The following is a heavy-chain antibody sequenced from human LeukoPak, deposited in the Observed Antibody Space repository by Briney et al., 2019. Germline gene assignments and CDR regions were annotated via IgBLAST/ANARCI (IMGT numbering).Heavy chain of an antibody. D-gene: IGHD1-14*01. Sequence: PGGSLRLSCAASGFTFTSYWMHWVRQAPGKGLVWVSRINSDGGSTNYADSVKGRFTISRDNAKNTLFLQMNGLRAEDTAVYYCARVDHQFRHFDYWGQGTLVTVSA. CDR3: ARVDHQFRHFDY. CDR1: GFTFTSYW. V-gene: IGHV3-74*01. CDR2: INSDGGST. J-gene: IGHJ4*02.